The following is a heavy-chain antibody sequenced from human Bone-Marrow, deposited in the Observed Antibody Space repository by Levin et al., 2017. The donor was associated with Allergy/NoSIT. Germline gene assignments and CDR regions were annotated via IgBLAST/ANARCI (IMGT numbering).Heavy chain of an antibody. CDR2: INPNSGGT. D-gene: IGHD6-13*01. Sequence: GESLKISCKASGYTFTGYYMHWVRQAPGQGLEWVGRINPNSGGTNYAQKFQGRVTMTRDTSISTAYMELSRLRSEDTAVYYCARVGSSWAIDYWGQGTLVTVSS. J-gene: IGHJ4*02. CDR3: ARVGSSWAIDY. V-gene: IGHV1-2*06. CDR1: GYTFTGYY.